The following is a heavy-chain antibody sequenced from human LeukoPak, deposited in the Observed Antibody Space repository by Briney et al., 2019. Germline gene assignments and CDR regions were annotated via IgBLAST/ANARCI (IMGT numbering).Heavy chain of an antibody. CDR3: AKVTFHVQVMLGHNWFGP. V-gene: IGHV4-39*01. CDR1: GGSISSGSYC. CDR2: INYSGIA. J-gene: IGHJ5*02. Sequence: PSETLSLTCSVSGGSISSGSYCWAWIRQTPGKGLEWIGSINYSGIAYYKSSLKSRVTISVDTPKNQFSLKLTSLTAADTAVYYCAKVTFHVQVMLGHNWFGPWGQGILVTVSS. D-gene: IGHD3-16*01.